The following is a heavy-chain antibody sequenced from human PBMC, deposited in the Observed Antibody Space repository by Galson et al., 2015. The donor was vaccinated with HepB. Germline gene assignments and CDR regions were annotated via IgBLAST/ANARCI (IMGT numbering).Heavy chain of an antibody. CDR1: GFAFTTYA. V-gene: IGHV1-58*02. D-gene: IGHD3-22*01. CDR2: IVVGSGNT. CDR3: AAEEDYYDSSGPAFDI. J-gene: IGHJ3*02. Sequence: SLSVSCKDSGFAFTTYAMWGVRHARGQRLEWIGWIVVGSGNTNDAQKFQERVTITRDMSTSTAYMELSSLRSEDTAVYYCAAEEDYYDSSGPAFDIWGQGTMVTVSS.